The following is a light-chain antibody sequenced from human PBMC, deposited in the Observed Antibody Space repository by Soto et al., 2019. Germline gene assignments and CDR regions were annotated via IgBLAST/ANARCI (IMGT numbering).Light chain of an antibody. Sequence: DIQMTQSPSSLSASVGDRVTITCRASQDICNYVAWYQQKPGKVPKFLIYDASTLQSGVPSRFSGSGSGTDFTLTITSLQPEDVATYYCQKYDSAPLTFGPGTKVNIK. CDR1: QDICNY. J-gene: IGKJ3*01. CDR3: QKYDSAPLT. CDR2: DAS. V-gene: IGKV1-27*01.